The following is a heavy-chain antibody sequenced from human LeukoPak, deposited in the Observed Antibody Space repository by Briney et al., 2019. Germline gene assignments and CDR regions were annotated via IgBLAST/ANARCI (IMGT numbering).Heavy chain of an antibody. Sequence: GASVKLSCKASGGTFSTYAISGVRQAPGQGLKWLGGIIPIFGTANYAQMFQGRVTITADESTSTAYMELSSLRSEDTAVYYCATSFSSGWFYWGQGTLVTVSS. J-gene: IGHJ4*02. D-gene: IGHD6-19*01. CDR1: GGTFSTYA. V-gene: IGHV1-69*01. CDR2: IIPIFGTA. CDR3: ATSFSSGWFY.